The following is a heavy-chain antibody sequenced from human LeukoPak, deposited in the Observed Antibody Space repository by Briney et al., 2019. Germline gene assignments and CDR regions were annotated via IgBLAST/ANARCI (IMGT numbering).Heavy chain of an antibody. V-gene: IGHV1-58*01. CDR1: GFTFTSSA. Sequence: GASVKVSCKASGFTFTSSAVQWVRQARGQRLEWIGWIVVGSGNTNYAQKFQERVTITRDMSTSTAYMELSSLRSEDTAVYSCAREGVVVVSATSLGVWFDPWGQGTLVTVSS. CDR2: IVVGSGNT. CDR3: AREGVVVVSATSLGVWFDP. D-gene: IGHD2-15*01. J-gene: IGHJ5*02.